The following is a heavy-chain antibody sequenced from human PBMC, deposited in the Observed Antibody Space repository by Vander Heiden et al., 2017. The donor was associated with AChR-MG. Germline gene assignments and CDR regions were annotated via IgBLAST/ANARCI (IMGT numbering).Heavy chain of an antibody. CDR3: ARDSIGALDY. D-gene: IGHD1-26*01. CDR1: GGTSSSYA. V-gene: IGHV1-69*06. CDR2: ISPIFGTA. J-gene: IGHJ4*02. Sequence: QVQLVQSGAEVKKPGSSVKVSCKASGGTSSSYAISWVRKAPGQGLEWMGGISPIFGTANYAQKFQGRVTITTDKSTSTAYMELSSLRSEDTAVDYCARDSIGALDYWGQGTLVTVSS.